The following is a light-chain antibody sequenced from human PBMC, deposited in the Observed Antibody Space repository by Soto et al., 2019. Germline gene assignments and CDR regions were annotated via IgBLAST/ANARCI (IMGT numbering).Light chain of an antibody. CDR2: DAS. CDR3: QQRTNWPPTWT. J-gene: IGKJ1*01. CDR1: QSVYTY. V-gene: IGKV3-11*01. Sequence: EIVLTQSPATLSLSPGERATLSCRASQSVYTYLAWYQQKPGKAPRLLIYDASKRATGIPARFSGSVSWTDFTLTISSLEPEDFAVYYCQQRTNWPPTWTLGQGTKVEIK.